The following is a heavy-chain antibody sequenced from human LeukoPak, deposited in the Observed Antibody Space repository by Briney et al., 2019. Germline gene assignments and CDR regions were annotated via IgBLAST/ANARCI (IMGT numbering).Heavy chain of an antibody. CDR3: ARGGQLEEAPLMDV. D-gene: IGHD1-1*01. CDR1: GDSVSSNSAA. Sequence: SQTLSLTCAISGDSVSSNSAAWNWLRQSPSRGLEWLGRTYYRSKWYNDYAVSVKSRITINPDTSKNQFSLQLNSVTPEDTAVYYCARGGQLEEAPLMDVWGQGTTVTVSS. CDR2: TYYRSKWYN. V-gene: IGHV6-1*01. J-gene: IGHJ6*02.